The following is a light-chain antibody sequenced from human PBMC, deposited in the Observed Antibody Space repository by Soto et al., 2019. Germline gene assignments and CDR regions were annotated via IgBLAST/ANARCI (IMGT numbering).Light chain of an antibody. CDR2: GAS. CDR1: QPLSSNY. Sequence: EIVLTQSPGTLSLSPGERATLSCRASQPLSSNYLAWYQQKPGQAPRLLIYGASNRATGIPDRFSGSGSGTRFTLTISRLDPETFAVYHCQPYNDSPGTFGQGTKVEVK. CDR3: QPYNDSPGT. J-gene: IGKJ1*01. V-gene: IGKV3-20*01.